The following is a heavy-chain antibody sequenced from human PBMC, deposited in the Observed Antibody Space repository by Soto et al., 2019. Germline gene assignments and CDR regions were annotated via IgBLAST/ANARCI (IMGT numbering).Heavy chain of an antibody. CDR3: VSWLFEHFDL. CDR2: IDSSGSQT. Sequence: GGSLRLSCAASGFTFSRHGMSWVRQSPGEGLEWVSTIDSSGSQTHYADSVRGRFTISRDNSWSTVDLQMNSLRAEDTALYYSVSWLFEHFDLWGQGTLVTVSS. J-gene: IGHJ4*02. CDR1: GFTFSRHG. D-gene: IGHD3-9*01. V-gene: IGHV3-23*05.